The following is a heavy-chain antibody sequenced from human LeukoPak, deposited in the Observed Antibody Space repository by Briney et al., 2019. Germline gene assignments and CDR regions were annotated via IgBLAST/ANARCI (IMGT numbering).Heavy chain of an antibody. D-gene: IGHD5-12*01. Sequence: PGGSLRLSCAASGFTFNTYAMTWVRQAPGKGLEWVSAISGSGGRTYYADSVKGRFTISRDNSRNTLYLQMNSLSAEDTAVYYCAKDLLENSGNGISDYWGQGTLVTVSS. CDR2: ISGSGGRT. J-gene: IGHJ4*02. V-gene: IGHV3-23*01. CDR1: GFTFNTYA. CDR3: AKDLLENSGNGISDY.